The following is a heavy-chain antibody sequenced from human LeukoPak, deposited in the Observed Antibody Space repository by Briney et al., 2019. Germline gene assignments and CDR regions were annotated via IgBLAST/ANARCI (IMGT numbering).Heavy chain of an antibody. V-gene: IGHV3-48*03. CDR3: ARDHVSVGFDY. J-gene: IGHJ4*02. Sequence: GGSLRLSCAASGFTFSSYEMNWVRQAPGKGLEWVSYISSSGSTIYYADSVKGRFTISRDNAKNSLYLQMNSLRAEDTAVYYCARDHVSVGFDYWGQGTLVTVSS. CDR1: GFTFSSYE. CDR2: ISSSGSTI.